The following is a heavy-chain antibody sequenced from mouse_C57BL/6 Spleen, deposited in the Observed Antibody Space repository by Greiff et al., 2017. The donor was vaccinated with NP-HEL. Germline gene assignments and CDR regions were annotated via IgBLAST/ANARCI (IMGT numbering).Heavy chain of an antibody. CDR1: GFTFSDYG. J-gene: IGHJ3*01. D-gene: IGHD2-3*01. CDR2: ISSGSSTI. Sequence: DVQLVESGGGLVKPGGSLKLSCAASGFTFSDYGMHWVRQAPEKGLEWVAYISSGSSTIYYADTVKGRFTISRDNAKNTLFLQMTSLRSEDTAMYYCARPYDGYYRAWFAYWGQGTLVTVSA. V-gene: IGHV5-17*01. CDR3: ARPYDGYYRAWFAY.